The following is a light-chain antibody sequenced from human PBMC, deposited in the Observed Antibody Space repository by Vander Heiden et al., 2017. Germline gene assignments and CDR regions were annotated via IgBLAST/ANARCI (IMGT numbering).Light chain of an antibody. CDR2: KDS. CDR1: ALPKQY. CDR3: QSADSSGTYHWV. J-gene: IGLJ3*02. Sequence: SSELTPPPSVSVSPGQTARNTCSGDALPKQYAYWYQQKPGQDPVLVIYKDSERPSGSPARFSGSSSGTTVTLTISGVQAEDEADYYCQSADSSGTYHWVFGGGTKLTVL. V-gene: IGLV3-25*03.